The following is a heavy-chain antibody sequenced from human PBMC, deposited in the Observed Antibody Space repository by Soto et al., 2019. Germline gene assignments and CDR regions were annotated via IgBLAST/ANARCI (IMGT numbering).Heavy chain of an antibody. CDR2: INHSGST. Sequence: SETLSLTCAVYGVSFSGYYWSWIRQPPGKGLEWIGEINHSGSTNYNPSLKSRVTISVDTSKNQFSLKLSSVTAADTAVYYCARPYSYGMTYNWFDPWGQGTLVTVSS. D-gene: IGHD5-18*01. CDR3: ARPYSYGMTYNWFDP. J-gene: IGHJ5*02. V-gene: IGHV4-34*01. CDR1: GVSFSGYY.